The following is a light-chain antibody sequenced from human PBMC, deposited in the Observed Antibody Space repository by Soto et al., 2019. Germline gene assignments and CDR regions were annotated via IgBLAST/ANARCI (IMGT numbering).Light chain of an antibody. Sequence: QSALTQPASVSXSPGQSITISCTGSSSDVGGHNHVSWYQQHPGKAPKLIIYEVGNRPSGVSNRFSGSKSGNTASLTISGFQAEDEADYYCNSYTSSSTHVFGTGTKLTVL. CDR3: NSYTSSSTHV. J-gene: IGLJ1*01. CDR2: EVG. V-gene: IGLV2-14*01. CDR1: SSDVGGHNH.